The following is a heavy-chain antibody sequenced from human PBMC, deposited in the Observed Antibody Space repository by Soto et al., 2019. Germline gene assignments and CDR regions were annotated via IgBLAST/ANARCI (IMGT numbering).Heavy chain of an antibody. D-gene: IGHD6-13*01. V-gene: IGHV4-28*01. CDR2: IKYSGST. J-gene: IGHJ5*02. CDR1: GYSISKSNW. Sequence: SETLSLTCAVSGYSISKSNWWGWIRQPPGKGLEWIGYIKYSGSTYYNPSLKSRLTMSVDTSMNQFSLKLSSVTAVDTAVYYCARIAASGRGPWFDPWGQGTLVTVSS. CDR3: ARIAASGRGPWFDP.